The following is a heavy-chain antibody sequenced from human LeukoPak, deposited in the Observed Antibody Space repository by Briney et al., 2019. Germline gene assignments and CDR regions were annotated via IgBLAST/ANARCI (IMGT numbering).Heavy chain of an antibody. V-gene: IGHV3-21*01. CDR3: ASPRMIRGTITTPFDY. J-gene: IGHJ4*02. CDR1: GLTLRLFS. D-gene: IGHD3-10*01. CDR2: ISSSGSHT. Sequence: GGSLRLSCAASGLTLRLFSMNWVRRAPGKGLEWVSSISSSGSHTFHSDSVKGRFTISRDNAKNSLYLQMNSLRAEDTAMYYCASPRMIRGTITTPFDYWGQGILVTVSS.